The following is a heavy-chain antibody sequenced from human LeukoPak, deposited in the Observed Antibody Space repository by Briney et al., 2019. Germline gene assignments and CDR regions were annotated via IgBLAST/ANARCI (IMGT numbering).Heavy chain of an antibody. CDR3: AKGGQDFDFWRFDY. Sequence: SGGSLRLSCAASGFSFSVYAMSWVRQAPGKGLERVSSISGSGGRTYYTNSVKGRFTISRENFKNTVYLEMNNLGAEDTALYYCAKGGQDFDFWRFDYWGQGNLVIVSS. CDR1: GFSFSVYA. V-gene: IGHV3-23*01. J-gene: IGHJ4*02. D-gene: IGHD3-3*01. CDR2: ISGSGGRT.